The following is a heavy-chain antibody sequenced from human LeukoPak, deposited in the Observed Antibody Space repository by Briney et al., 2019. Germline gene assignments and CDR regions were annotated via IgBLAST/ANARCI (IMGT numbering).Heavy chain of an antibody. CDR1: GFSFGGYA. V-gene: IGHV3-49*04. J-gene: IGHJ4*02. CDR2: IRSKAYGATT. Sequence: GGSLRLSCATSGFSFGGYAMNWVRQAPGKGLEWVGFIRSKAYGATTEYAASVKGRFTISRDDSKSIAYLQMNSLKTKDTAVYYCTRVPYYYDSSGHEWTGRGGQGTLVTVSS. D-gene: IGHD3-22*01. CDR3: TRVPYYYDSSGHEWTGR.